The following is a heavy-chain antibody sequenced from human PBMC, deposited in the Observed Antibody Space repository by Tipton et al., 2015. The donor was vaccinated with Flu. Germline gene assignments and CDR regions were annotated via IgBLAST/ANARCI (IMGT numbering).Heavy chain of an antibody. CDR1: GFTFSDYH. D-gene: IGHD3-16*01. Sequence: LSLTCAASGFTFSDYHMNWIRQAPGKGLEWVSYISSSGSTIYYADSVKGRFTVSRDNAKNSVYLQMNSLRAEDTAVYYCARAGEPYYYYYYGMDVWGQGTTVTVSS. V-gene: IGHV3-11*04. CDR3: ARAGEPYYYYYYGMDV. CDR2: ISSSGSTI. J-gene: IGHJ6*02.